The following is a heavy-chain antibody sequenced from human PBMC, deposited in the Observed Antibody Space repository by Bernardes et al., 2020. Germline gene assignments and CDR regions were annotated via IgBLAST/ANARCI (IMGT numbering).Heavy chain of an antibody. D-gene: IGHD3-10*01. V-gene: IGHV3-33*01. Sequence: GGSLRLSCAASGFTFSSYGMHWVRQAPGKGLEWVAVIWYDVSNKYYADSVKGRFTISRDNSKNTLYLQMNSLRAEDMAVYYCARETLYGSVYYGMDVWGKGTTVTVSS. CDR2: IWYDVSNK. CDR1: GFTFSSYG. CDR3: ARETLYGSVYYGMDV. J-gene: IGHJ6*04.